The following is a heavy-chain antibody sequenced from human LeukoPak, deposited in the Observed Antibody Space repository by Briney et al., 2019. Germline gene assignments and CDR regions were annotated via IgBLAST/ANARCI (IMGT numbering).Heavy chain of an antibody. Sequence: PGGSLRLSCAASGFTFSSYGMHWVRQAPGKGLEWVAFIRYDGSNKYYADSVKGRFTISRDNSKNTLYLQMNSLRAEDTAVYYCARVGEIQLWFHNPTDMDVWGKGTTVTISS. CDR2: IRYDGSNK. D-gene: IGHD5-18*01. CDR1: GFTFSSYG. V-gene: IGHV3-30*02. CDR3: ARVGEIQLWFHNPTDMDV. J-gene: IGHJ6*03.